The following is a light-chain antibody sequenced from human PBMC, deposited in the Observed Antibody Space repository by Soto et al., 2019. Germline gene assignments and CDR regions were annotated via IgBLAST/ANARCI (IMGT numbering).Light chain of an antibody. CDR3: LQYSSTWT. J-gene: IGKJ1*01. V-gene: IGKV1-5*01. Sequence: DIQMTQSPSTLSAVVEDRVTITCRASQSISRWLAWYQQKPGKPPHLLIYDVSSLQSGVPSRFSGSGSGTDFTLIINSLQPDDFATYYCLQYSSTWTFGQGTKVTIK. CDR2: DVS. CDR1: QSISRW.